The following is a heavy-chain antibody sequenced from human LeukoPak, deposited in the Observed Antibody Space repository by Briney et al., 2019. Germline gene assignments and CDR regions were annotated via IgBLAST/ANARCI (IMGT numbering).Heavy chain of an antibody. D-gene: IGHD5-18*01. CDR3: ARDSPEYTYGPFDY. CDR1: GFTFSSYS. CDR2: ISGSSTDI. V-gene: IGHV3-21*01. Sequence: PGGSLRLSCAASGFTFSSYSMNWVRQAPGKGLEWASSISGSSTDIYYADSVKGRFTISRDNAKNSLYLQMNSLRAEDTAVYFCARDSPEYTYGPFDYWGQGTLVTVSS. J-gene: IGHJ4*02.